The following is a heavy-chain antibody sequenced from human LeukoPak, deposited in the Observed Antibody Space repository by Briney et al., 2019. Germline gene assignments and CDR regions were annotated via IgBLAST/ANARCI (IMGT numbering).Heavy chain of an antibody. D-gene: IGHD3-22*01. J-gene: IGHJ5*02. Sequence: GASVKVSCKASGYTFTGYYIHWVRRAPGQGLEWMGWINPNSGGTNYAQRFQGRVTVTRDTSISTAYMELSRLRSDDTAFYYCARYDSTVNWFDPWGQGTLVTVSS. V-gene: IGHV1-2*02. CDR2: INPNSGGT. CDR3: ARYDSTVNWFDP. CDR1: GYTFTGYY.